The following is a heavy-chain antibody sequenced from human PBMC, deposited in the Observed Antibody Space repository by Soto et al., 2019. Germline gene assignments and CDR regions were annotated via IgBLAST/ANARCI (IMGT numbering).Heavy chain of an antibody. Sequence: GESLKISCKGSGYSFTSYWIGWVRQMPGKGLEWMGIIYPGDSDTRYSPSFQGQVTISADKSISTAYLQWGSLKASDTAMYYCARTYYYDSSGPSHFDYWGQGTLVTVSS. CDR3: ARTYYYDSSGPSHFDY. J-gene: IGHJ4*02. CDR1: GYSFTSYW. CDR2: IYPGDSDT. D-gene: IGHD3-22*01. V-gene: IGHV5-51*01.